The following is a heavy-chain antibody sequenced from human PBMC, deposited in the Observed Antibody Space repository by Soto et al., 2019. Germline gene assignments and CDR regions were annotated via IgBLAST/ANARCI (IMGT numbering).Heavy chain of an antibody. Sequence: VQLVESGGGVVKPGRSLRLSCAPPGFTFSDNARHWFRQPPAKGREWVAVVSHDGRNTHYADSVKGRFTISRDSSKNTVSLEMTSLRAEDTAVYYCAKGGRQWLVTSDFNYWGQGALVTVSS. CDR3: AKGGRQWLVTSDFNY. CDR1: GFTFSDNA. D-gene: IGHD6-19*01. V-gene: IGHV3-30*18. CDR2: VSHDGRNT. J-gene: IGHJ4*02.